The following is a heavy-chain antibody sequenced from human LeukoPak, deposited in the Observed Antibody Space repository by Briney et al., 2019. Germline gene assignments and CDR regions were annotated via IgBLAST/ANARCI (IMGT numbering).Heavy chain of an antibody. CDR3: ARAEYGGNSGGY. Sequence: SVKVSCKASGGTFSSYAISWVRQAPGQGLEWMGGIIPIFGTANYAQKFQGRITITTDESTSTAYMELSSLRSEDTAVYYCARAEYGGNSGGYWGQGTLVTVSS. J-gene: IGHJ4*02. V-gene: IGHV1-69*05. D-gene: IGHD4-23*01. CDR1: GGTFSSYA. CDR2: IIPIFGTA.